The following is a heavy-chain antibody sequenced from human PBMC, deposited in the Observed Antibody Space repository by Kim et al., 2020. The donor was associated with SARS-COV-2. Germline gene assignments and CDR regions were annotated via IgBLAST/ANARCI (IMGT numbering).Heavy chain of an antibody. CDR3: AREVRTEWAYYDFWSGFFDY. D-gene: IGHD3-3*01. V-gene: IGHV3-30*01. Sequence: RFTISRDNSKNTLYLQMNSLRAEDTAVYYCAREVRTEWAYYDFWSGFFDYWGQGTLVTVSS. J-gene: IGHJ4*02.